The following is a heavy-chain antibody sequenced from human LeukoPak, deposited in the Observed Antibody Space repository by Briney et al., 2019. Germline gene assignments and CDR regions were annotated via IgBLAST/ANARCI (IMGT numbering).Heavy chain of an antibody. CDR1: EFTFSSYS. CDR2: ISSSSSTI. D-gene: IGHD3-22*01. Sequence: GGSLRLSCAASEFTFSSYSMNWVRQAPGKGLEWVSYISSSSSTIYYADSVKGRFTISRDNAKNSLYLQMNSLRDVDTAVYYCARDQTPHYYDSSGYYRNDAFDVWGQGTMVTVSS. V-gene: IGHV3-48*02. CDR3: ARDQTPHYYDSSGYYRNDAFDV. J-gene: IGHJ3*01.